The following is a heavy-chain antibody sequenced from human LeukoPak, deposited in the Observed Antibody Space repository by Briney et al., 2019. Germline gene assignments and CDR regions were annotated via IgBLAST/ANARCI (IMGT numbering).Heavy chain of an antibody. Sequence: SETLSLTCTVSGGSVSSYYWSWLRQPAGKGLEWIGRIYSTGSTNYNPSLKSRVTMSVDTSKNHFSLRLRSVTAADTAVYYCARQIASAGTAGFDFWGQGALVTVSS. CDR3: ARQIASAGTAGFDF. J-gene: IGHJ4*02. CDR2: IYSTGST. CDR1: GGSVSSYY. D-gene: IGHD6-13*01. V-gene: IGHV4-4*07.